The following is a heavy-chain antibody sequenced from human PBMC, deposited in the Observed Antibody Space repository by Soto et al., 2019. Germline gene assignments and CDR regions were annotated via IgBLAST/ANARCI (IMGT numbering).Heavy chain of an antibody. CDR2: TYPGNSDT. J-gene: IGHJ4*02. V-gene: IGHV5-51*01. CDR1: GYTFTTYW. D-gene: IGHD3-16*01. CDR3: ARHDNYAY. Sequence: PGESLKISCKASGYTFTTYWIGWVRQMPGKGLECMGITYPGNSDTRYSPSFQGQVTISADESISTVYLQWSSLKASDTAMYYCARHDNYAYWGQGTLVTVSS.